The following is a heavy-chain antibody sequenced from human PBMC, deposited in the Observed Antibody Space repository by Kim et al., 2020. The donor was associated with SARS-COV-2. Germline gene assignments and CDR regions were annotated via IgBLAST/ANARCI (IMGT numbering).Heavy chain of an antibody. CDR1: GGCISDYN. J-gene: IGHJ6*02. CDR3: ARGRAGVVPTPELGLGPYYDYYAMDV. D-gene: IGHD3-3*01. V-gene: IGHV4-34*01. Sequence: SETLSLTCAVYGGCISDYNWSCIRQPPGKGLEWIGEINHGGSVSHSPSLKSGVTISIAKSKSKFSLRLKSMTATETTVYYCARGRAGVVPTPELGLGPYYDYYAMDVWGQGTAVAVYS. CDR2: INHGGSV.